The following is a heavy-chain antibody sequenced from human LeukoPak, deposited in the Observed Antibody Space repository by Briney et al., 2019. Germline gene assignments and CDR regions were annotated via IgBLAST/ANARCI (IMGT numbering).Heavy chain of an antibody. V-gene: IGHV3-49*03. D-gene: IGHD6-19*01. CDR2: ISGGTT. CDR1: GFTFGDYL. CDR3: SRGSGWLSVY. Sequence: GGSLRLPCTASGFTFGDYLMSWFRQAPGKGLEWIGFISGGTTEYAASVKGRFTISRDDSTSIAYLQMNSLTTEDTAVYYCSRGSGWLSVYWGQGALVTVSS. J-gene: IGHJ4*02.